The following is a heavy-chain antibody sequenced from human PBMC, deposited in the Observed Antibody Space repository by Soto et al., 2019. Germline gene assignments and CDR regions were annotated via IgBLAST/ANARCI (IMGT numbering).Heavy chain of an antibody. D-gene: IGHD2-8*01. CDR2: IGTAGDT. CDR3: WGYNGIHRYGMDV. J-gene: IGHJ6*02. V-gene: IGHV3-13*04. CDR1: GFTFSRYD. Sequence: EVQLVESGGGVVQPGGSLRLSCAASGFTFSRYDMHWVRQASGKGLEWVASIGTAGDTYYTDSVKGRFTISREDAKNSLSLQMNSLRAGDKAVYYCWGYNGIHRYGMDVWGQGTTVTVSS.